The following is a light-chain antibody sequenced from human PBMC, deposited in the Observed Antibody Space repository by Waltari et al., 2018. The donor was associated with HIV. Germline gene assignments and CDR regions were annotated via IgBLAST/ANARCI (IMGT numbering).Light chain of an antibody. V-gene: IGLV2-23*01. CDR3: SSYRSFSTVL. CDR2: EGN. Sequence: QSALTQPASVSGSPGQSITISCTGTSSDVGTYSLVSWYQHHPDKAPKLMIYEGNKRCSAVPNCCSGAKSGNTASLTISGLQAEDEADYYCSSYRSFSTVLFGGGTKLTVL. CDR1: SSDVGTYSL. J-gene: IGLJ2*01.